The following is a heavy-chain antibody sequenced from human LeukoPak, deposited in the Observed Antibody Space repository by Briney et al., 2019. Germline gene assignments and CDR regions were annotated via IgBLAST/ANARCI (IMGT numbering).Heavy chain of an antibody. V-gene: IGHV3-21*01. CDR3: ARNAQWLVPEGYFYYMDV. CDR1: GFTFSRYS. D-gene: IGHD6-19*01. Sequence: GGSLRLSCAGSGFTFSRYSMNWFRQAPGKGLERVSSISSRSTNIFYADSVKGRFTISRDNAKNSLYLQMNSLGAEDTAVYYCARNAQWLVPEGYFYYMDVWGKGTTVTVSS. CDR2: ISSRSTNI. J-gene: IGHJ6*03.